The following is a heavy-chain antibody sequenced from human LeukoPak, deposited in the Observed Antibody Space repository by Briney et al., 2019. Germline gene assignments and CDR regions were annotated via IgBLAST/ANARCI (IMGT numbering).Heavy chain of an antibody. CDR1: GGTFSSST. V-gene: IGHV1-69*10. J-gene: IGHJ5*02. CDR3: ARGGDWYFP. CDR2: ITPMIDIV. Sequence: SVKVSCKASGGTFSSSTISWVRQAPGQGLEWMGEITPMIDIVRHAQKFQGRVTISADKSTSTAYMELRSLRSEDTAVYYCARGGDWYFPWGQGTLVTVSS. D-gene: IGHD2-21*02.